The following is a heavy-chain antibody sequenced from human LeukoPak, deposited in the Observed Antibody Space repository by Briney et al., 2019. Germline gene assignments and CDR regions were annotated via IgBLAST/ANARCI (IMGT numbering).Heavy chain of an antibody. V-gene: IGHV4-30-4*08. CDR3: ATYRGDYVGNWFDP. D-gene: IGHD4-17*01. J-gene: IGHJ5*02. CDR2: IYYSGST. CDR1: GGSISSGNYY. Sequence: SETLSLTCTVSGGSISSGNYYWSWIRQPPGKGLEWIGYIYYSGSTYYNPSLKNRITISVDTSKNQFSLKLSSVTAEDTAVYYCATYRGDYVGNWFDPWGQGTLVTVSS.